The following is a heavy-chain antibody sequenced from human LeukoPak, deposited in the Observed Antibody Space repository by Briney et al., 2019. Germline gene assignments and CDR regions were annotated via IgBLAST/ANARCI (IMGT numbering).Heavy chain of an antibody. CDR3: ARHDFHAVVTPGRY. Sequence: GESLKISFNGSGYSFTSYWIGWVRQMPGKGLEWMGIIYPGDSDTRYSPSFQGQVTISADKSISTAYLQWSSLKASDTAMYYFARHDFHAVVTPGRYWGQGTLVTVSS. J-gene: IGHJ4*02. D-gene: IGHD4-23*01. CDR2: IYPGDSDT. CDR1: GYSFTSYW. V-gene: IGHV5-51*01.